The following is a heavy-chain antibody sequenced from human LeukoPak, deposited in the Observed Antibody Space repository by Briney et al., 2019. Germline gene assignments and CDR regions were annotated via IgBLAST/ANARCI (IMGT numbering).Heavy chain of an antibody. J-gene: IGHJ4*02. CDR2: ISPSGDIK. V-gene: IGHV3-23*01. D-gene: IGHD5-12*01. Sequence: GGSLRLSCAASGFTFSSYGMSWVRQAPGKGLEWVSGISPSGDIKYYVDSVKGRFTISRDDSKNTLYLQMKNLRADDTAVYYCAKDGAWLRFDDWGQGILVSVSS. CDR3: AKDGAWLRFDD. CDR1: GFTFSSYG.